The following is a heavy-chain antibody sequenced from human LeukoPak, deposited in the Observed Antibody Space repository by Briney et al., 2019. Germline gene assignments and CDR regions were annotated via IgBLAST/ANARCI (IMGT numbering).Heavy chain of an antibody. Sequence: GGSPRLSCVASGFTFGKYWMSWVRQAPGKGLEWVANIKLDGSEKNYVDSVKGRFTISRDNTKNSLYLQMNSLRVEDTAVFYCAGRVTGYSSGYVYWGQGTLVTVSS. D-gene: IGHD5-18*01. J-gene: IGHJ4*02. V-gene: IGHV3-7*03. CDR3: AGRVTGYSSGYVY. CDR2: IKLDGSEK. CDR1: GFTFGKYW.